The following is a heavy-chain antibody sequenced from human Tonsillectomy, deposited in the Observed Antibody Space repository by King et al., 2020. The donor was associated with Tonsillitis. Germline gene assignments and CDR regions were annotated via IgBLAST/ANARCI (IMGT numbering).Heavy chain of an antibody. Sequence: VQLQESGPGLVKPSQTLSLTCTVSGGSISSGGYYWSWIRQHPGKGLEWIGYIYYSGSTYYNPSLKSLVIISIDTSKNHFSLRLTSVTAADTAVYYCARGRNYYVMSGPPGDWFDPWGQGILVTVSS. V-gene: IGHV4-31*01. CDR1: GGSISSGGYY. D-gene: IGHD3-10*02. CDR2: IYYSGST. J-gene: IGHJ5*02. CDR3: ARGRNYYVMSGPPGDWFDP.